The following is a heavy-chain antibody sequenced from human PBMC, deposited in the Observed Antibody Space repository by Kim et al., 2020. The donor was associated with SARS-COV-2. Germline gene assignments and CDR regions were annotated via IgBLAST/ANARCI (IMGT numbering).Heavy chain of an antibody. D-gene: IGHD6-6*01. CDR2: VTDNGAAT. V-gene: IGHV3-23*01. CDR1: GFTFRTYA. J-gene: IGHJ3*02. CDR3: ASALHLVLDAFYI. Sequence: GGSLRLSCEASGFTFRTYAMSWVRQAPGRGLEWVSTVTDNGAATYYPDSVKGRFTVSRDNSKSALYLQMSSLRVEDTALYYCASALHLVLDAFYIWGQGTMVTVSS.